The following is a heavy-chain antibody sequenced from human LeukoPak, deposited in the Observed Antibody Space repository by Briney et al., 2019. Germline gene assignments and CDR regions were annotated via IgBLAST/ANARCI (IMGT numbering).Heavy chain of an antibody. CDR1: GFTFSSYA. Sequence: GGPLRLSCAASGFTFSSYAMSWVRQAPGRGLEWVSVIYSGGSTYYADSVKGRFTISRDNSKNTLFLQMNSLRAGDTAVYYCARGTVTMVDYWGQGTLVTVSS. CDR3: ARGTVTMVDY. D-gene: IGHD3-10*01. V-gene: IGHV3-66*01. CDR2: IYSGGST. J-gene: IGHJ4*02.